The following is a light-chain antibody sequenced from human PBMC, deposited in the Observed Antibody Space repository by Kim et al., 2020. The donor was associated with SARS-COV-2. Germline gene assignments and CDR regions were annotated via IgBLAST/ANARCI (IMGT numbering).Light chain of an antibody. CDR2: DAS. CDR1: QSIRSY. V-gene: IGKV3-11*01. CDR3: QQRSNWPIT. Sequence: EIVLTQSPGTLSLSPGERATLSCWASQSIRSYLAWYQQKPGQAPRLLIYDASNRATGTPARFSGSGSGTDFTLTISSLEPEDFAVYYCQQRSNWPITFGQGTRLEIK. J-gene: IGKJ5*01.